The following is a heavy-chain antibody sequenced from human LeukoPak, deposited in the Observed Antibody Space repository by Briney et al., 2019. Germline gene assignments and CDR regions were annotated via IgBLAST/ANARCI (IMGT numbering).Heavy chain of an antibody. CDR2: ISSSSSYT. CDR1: GFTFSDYY. J-gene: IGHJ6*02. D-gene: IGHD5-24*01. Sequence: GGSLRLSCAASGFTFSDYYMSWVRQAPGKGLECVSYISSSSSYTNYADSVKGRFTISRDNAKNSLFLQMNSLRAEDTAVYYCAKVLQYYYYGMDVWGQGTTVTVSS. CDR3: AKVLQYYYYGMDV. V-gene: IGHV3-11*05.